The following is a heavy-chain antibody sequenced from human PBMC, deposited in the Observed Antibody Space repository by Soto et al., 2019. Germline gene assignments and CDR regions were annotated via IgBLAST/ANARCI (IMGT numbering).Heavy chain of an antibody. D-gene: IGHD2-15*01. Sequence: PSETLSLTCTVSGGSISSGDYYWSWIRQPPGKGLEWIGYIYYSGSTYYNPSLKSRVTISVDTSKNQFSLKLSSVTAADTAVYYCARDDVSCSGGSCYSSLVYWGQGTLVTVSS. V-gene: IGHV4-30-4*02. CDR1: GGSISSGDYY. CDR2: IYYSGST. J-gene: IGHJ4*02. CDR3: ARDDVSCSGGSCYSSLVY.